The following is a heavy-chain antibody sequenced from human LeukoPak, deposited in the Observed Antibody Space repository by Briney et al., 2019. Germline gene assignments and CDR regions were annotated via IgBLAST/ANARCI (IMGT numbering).Heavy chain of an antibody. Sequence: GGSLRLSCAVSGFSFRDYYMSWIRQSPGKGLEWISYIVNSGTTTHYAESVKGRFTISRDNAKNSLYLQMNSLSDGDTAVYYCARDRGFVNILTGYYLDVWGRGTTVTVSS. V-gene: IGHV3-11*01. D-gene: IGHD3-9*01. CDR3: ARDRGFVNILTGYYLDV. CDR2: IVNSGTTT. CDR1: GFSFRDYY. J-gene: IGHJ6*02.